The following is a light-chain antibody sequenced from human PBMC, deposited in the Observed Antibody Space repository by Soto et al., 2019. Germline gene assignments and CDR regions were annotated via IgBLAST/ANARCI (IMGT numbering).Light chain of an antibody. CDR1: QVISKF. CDR3: QQYDNYHLT. Sequence: DIQMTQSPSSLSASVGDRVTITCRASQVISKFLNWYQLKPGKAPKLLIFDASELETGVTSRFSGHRSGTDFSFIISSLQPEDIATYYCQQYDNYHLTFGGGTKVEIK. CDR2: DAS. V-gene: IGKV1-33*01. J-gene: IGKJ4*01.